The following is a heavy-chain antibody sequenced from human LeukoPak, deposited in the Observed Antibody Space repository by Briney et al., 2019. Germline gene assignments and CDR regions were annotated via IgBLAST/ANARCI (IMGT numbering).Heavy chain of an antibody. V-gene: IGHV6-1*01. CDR1: GDSISSNGAA. J-gene: IGHJ4*02. CDR2: TYYRSQEWYT. D-gene: IGHD3-3*01. Sequence: SQTLSLTCAISGDSISSNGAAWNWIRQSPSRGLEWLGRTYYRSQEWYTDYAPSVKGRITLNPDTSKNQFSLQLNSVTPEDTAVYYCGRETDFGVVTNWGQGTLVTVSS. CDR3: GRETDFGVVTN.